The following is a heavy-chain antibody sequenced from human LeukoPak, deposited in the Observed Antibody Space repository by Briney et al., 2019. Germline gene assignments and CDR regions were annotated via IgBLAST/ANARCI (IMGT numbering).Heavy chain of an antibody. CDR2: TKQDGSGK. J-gene: IGHJ6*02. CDR3: ARDSPLFYYYDSSGYYRDYYYYGMDV. Sequence: PGGSLRLSCAASGFTFSSYWMSWVRQAPGKGLEWVANTKQDGSGKYYVDSVKGRFTISRDNAKNSLYLQMNSLRAEDTAVYYCARDSPLFYYYDSSGYYRDYYYYGMDVWGQGTTVTVSS. V-gene: IGHV3-7*01. D-gene: IGHD3-22*01. CDR1: GFTFSSYW.